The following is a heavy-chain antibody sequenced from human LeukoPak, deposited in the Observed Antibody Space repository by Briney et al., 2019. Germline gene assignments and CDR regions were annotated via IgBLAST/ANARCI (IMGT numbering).Heavy chain of an antibody. CDR1: GFAFSSYA. CDR2: ISSNGGST. J-gene: IGHJ6*02. V-gene: IGHV3-64*01. CDR3: ARVGVGYCSSTSCLDYYYYGMDV. Sequence: PGGSLRLSCGASGFAFSSYAMHWVRQAPGKGLEYVSAISSNGGSTYYANSVKGRFTISRDNSKNTLYLQMGSLRAEDMAVYYCARVGVGYCSSTSCLDYYYYGMDVWGQGTTVTVSS. D-gene: IGHD2-2*01.